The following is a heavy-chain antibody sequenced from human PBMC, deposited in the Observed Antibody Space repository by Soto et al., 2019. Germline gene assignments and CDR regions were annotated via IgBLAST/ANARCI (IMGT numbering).Heavy chain of an antibody. V-gene: IGHV3-72*01. J-gene: IGHJ4*02. CDR1: GFTFSDYY. CDR3: TISIPGTTSSDS. CDR2: SRDKGNSYST. Sequence: EVQLVESGGGVVQPGGSLRLSCAGSGFTFSDYYIDWVRQAPGKGLEWVGRSRDKGNSYSTDYAASVKGRFTVSRDASKNSLYLQMNSLKTEDTALYYCTISIPGTTSSDSWCQGTLVTVSS. D-gene: IGHD1-7*01.